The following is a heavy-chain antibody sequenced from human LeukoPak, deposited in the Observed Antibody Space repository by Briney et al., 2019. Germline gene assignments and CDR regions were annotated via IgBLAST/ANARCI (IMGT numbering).Heavy chain of an antibody. V-gene: IGHV4-59*01. CDR1: GGSISSFF. CDR2: IHYSGST. J-gene: IGHJ4*02. Sequence: SETLSLTCTVFGGSISSFFWIWIRQSPGKGLEWVGYIHYSGSTNYNPSLRSRATISIGTSKNQFSLKLSSVTAADTAVYYCARRWGGGSYFFDDWGQGTVVTVSS. D-gene: IGHD1-26*01. CDR3: ARRWGGGSYFFDD.